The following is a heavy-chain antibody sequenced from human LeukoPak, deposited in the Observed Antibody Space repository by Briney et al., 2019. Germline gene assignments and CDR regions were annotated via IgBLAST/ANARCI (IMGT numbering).Heavy chain of an antibody. CDR2: IESETDGGTI. D-gene: IGHD6-13*01. CDR1: GFTLSDAS. J-gene: IGHJ4*02. CDR3: TTGITIAATGTRAY. V-gene: IGHV3-15*04. Sequence: GGSLRLSCAVSGFTLSDASMSWVRQAPGKRLEWVGRIESETDGGTIDYAASVKGRFIISRDDSKATVFLQMNSLKTEDTAVYYCTTGITIAATGTRAYWGQGTLVTVSS.